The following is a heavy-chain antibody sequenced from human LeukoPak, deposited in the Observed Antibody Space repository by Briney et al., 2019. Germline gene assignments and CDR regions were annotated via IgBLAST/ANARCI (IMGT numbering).Heavy chain of an antibody. CDR1: GFTFSSYA. CDR3: AVPQWELLN. Sequence: PGGSLRLSCSASGFTFSSYAMHWVRQAPGMGLEYVSGVSSNGGSTKYADSVKGRFTISRDNSKNTLYLQMNSLRAEDTAVYSCAVPQWELLNWGQGTLVTVSS. V-gene: IGHV3-64*04. D-gene: IGHD1-26*01. CDR2: VSSNGGST. J-gene: IGHJ4*02.